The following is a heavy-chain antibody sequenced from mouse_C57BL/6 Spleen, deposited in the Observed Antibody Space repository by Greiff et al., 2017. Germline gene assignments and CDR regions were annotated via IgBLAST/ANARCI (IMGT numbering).Heavy chain of an antibody. CDR3: ATAYYSNYDYSRDY. CDR2: IYPGDGDT. CDR1: GYAFSSYW. D-gene: IGHD2-5*01. Sequence: VQLQQSGAELVKPGASVKISCKASGYAFSSYWMNWVKQRPGKGLEWIGQIYPGDGDTNYNGKFKGKATLTADKASSTAYMQLSILTSEDSAVYFGATAYYSNYDYSRDYWGQGTTGTVSS. J-gene: IGHJ4*01. V-gene: IGHV1-80*01.